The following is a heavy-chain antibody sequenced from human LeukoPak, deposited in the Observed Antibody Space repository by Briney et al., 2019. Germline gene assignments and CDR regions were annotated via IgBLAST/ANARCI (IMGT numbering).Heavy chain of an antibody. V-gene: IGHV3-21*01. D-gene: IGHD4-23*01. CDR2: ISSSGTYI. J-gene: IGHJ4*02. Sequence: GGSLRLSYAASGFTFSSYSMNWVRQAPGKGLEWVSFISSSGTYIYYADSMKGRFTISRDNAKNSLYLQMNSLRAEDTALYYCARNGGNSDFDYWGQGTLVTVSS. CDR3: ARNGGNSDFDY. CDR1: GFTFSSYS.